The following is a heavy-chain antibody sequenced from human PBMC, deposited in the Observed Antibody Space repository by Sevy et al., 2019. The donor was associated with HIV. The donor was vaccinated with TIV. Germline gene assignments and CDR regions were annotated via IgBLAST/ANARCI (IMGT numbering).Heavy chain of an antibody. CDR2: IYSGGST. J-gene: IGHJ4*02. Sequence: GGSLRLSCAASGFTVSSNYMSWVRQAPGKGLEWVSVIYSGGSTYYADSVKGRFTISRDNSKNTLYLQMNSLRAEDTAVYYCARENFYSSSEWSSDYWGQGTLDTVSS. D-gene: IGHD6-13*01. CDR3: ARENFYSSSEWSSDY. CDR1: GFTVSSNY. V-gene: IGHV3-53*01.